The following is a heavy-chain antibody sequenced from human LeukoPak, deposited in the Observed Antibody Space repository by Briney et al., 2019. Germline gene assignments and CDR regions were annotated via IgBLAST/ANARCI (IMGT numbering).Heavy chain of an antibody. V-gene: IGHV4-39*02. D-gene: IGHD5-18*01. CDR2: KYYSGST. CDR1: GGSISSNGHY. J-gene: IGHJ6*02. Sequence: SETLSLTCIVSGGSISSNGHYWGWIRQTPGKGLEWIGNKYYSGSTYYNPSLKSRVTISVDTSKNQFSLKLSSVTAADTAVYYCARDTEGYSYGSGMDVWGQGTTVTVSS. CDR3: ARDTEGYSYGSGMDV.